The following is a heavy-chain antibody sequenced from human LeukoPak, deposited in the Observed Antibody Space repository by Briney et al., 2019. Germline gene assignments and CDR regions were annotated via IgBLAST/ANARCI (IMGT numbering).Heavy chain of an antibody. CDR1: GFTFGDYA. V-gene: IGHV3-49*04. CDR2: IRSKAYGGTT. Sequence: PGRSLRLSCTASGFTFGDYAMSWVRQAPGKGLEWVGFIRSKAYGGTTEYAASVKGRFTISRDDSKSIAYLQMNSLKTEDTAVYYCTRDPEYCSSPSCHNCFAPWGQGTLVTFPS. D-gene: IGHD2-2*01. J-gene: IGHJ5*02. CDR3: TRDPEYCSSPSCHNCFAP.